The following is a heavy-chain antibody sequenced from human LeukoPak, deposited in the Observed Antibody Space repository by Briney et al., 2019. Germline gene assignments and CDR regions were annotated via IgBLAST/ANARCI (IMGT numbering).Heavy chain of an antibody. CDR3: AAYSGSYPXYFQX. J-gene: IGHJ1*01. CDR1: GFTFSNAW. Sequence: GGSLRLSCAASGFTFSNAWMSWVRQAPGKGLEWVSAISGSGGSTYYADSVKGRFTISRDNSKNTLYLQMNSLRAEDTAVYYCAAYSGSYPXYFQXXXQGXLVT. CDR2: ISGSGGST. V-gene: IGHV3-23*01. D-gene: IGHD1-26*01.